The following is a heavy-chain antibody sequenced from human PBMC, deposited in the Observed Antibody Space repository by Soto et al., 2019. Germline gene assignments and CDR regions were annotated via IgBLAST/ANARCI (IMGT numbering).Heavy chain of an antibody. CDR1: GGSISSYY. V-gene: IGHV4-59*01. CDR3: AREVNSGYDFWWFDP. J-gene: IGHJ5*02. Sequence: SETLSLTCTVSGGSISSYYWSWIRQPPGKGLEWIGYIYYSGSTNYNPSLKSRVTISVDTSKNQFSLKLSSVTAADTAVYYCAREVNSGYDFWWFDPWGQGTLVTAPQ. CDR2: IYYSGST. D-gene: IGHD5-12*01.